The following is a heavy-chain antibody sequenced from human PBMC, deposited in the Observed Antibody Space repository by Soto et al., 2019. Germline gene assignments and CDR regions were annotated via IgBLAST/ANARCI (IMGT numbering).Heavy chain of an antibody. CDR1: GDSISSYY. Sequence: TLSLTCTVSGDSISSYYWTWIRQPAGKGLEWIGRIYTSGSTHYNPSLWSRVTMSVDTSKNQLSLKLRSVTAADTAVYFCAGDKGYYYDGMDVWGQGTTVTVSS. CDR2: IYTSGST. J-gene: IGHJ6*02. CDR3: AGDKGYYYDGMDV. V-gene: IGHV4-4*07.